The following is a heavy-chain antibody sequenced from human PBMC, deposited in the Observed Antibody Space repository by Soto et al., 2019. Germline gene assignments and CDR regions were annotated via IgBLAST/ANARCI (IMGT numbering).Heavy chain of an antibody. Sequence: QVQLHESGPGLVKASETLSLTCTVSGSSVDSGSYYWTWIRQPPGMGLEWIGNIFYSGTTNYNASLKSRVTMSLDTSKNQFSLQLSSVTAADTAMYYCARVSIPYYYYTSGQYYFDYWGQGTLVTVSS. D-gene: IGHD3-22*01. CDR3: ARVSIPYYYYTSGQYYFDY. V-gene: IGHV4-61*01. CDR1: GSSVDSGSYY. J-gene: IGHJ4*02. CDR2: IFYSGTT.